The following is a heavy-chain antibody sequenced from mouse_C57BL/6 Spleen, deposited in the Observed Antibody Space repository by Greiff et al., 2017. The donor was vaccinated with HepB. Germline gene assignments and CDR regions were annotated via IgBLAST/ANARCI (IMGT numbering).Heavy chain of an antibody. Sequence: QVQLQQSGPELVKPGASVKISCKASGYAFSSSWMNWVKQRPGKGLEWIGRIYPGDGDTNYNGKFKGKATLTADKSSSTAYMQLSSLTSEDSAVYFCAREGYSGDYYAMDYWGQGTSVTVSS. CDR1: GYAFSSSW. D-gene: IGHD3-1*01. V-gene: IGHV1-82*01. J-gene: IGHJ4*01. CDR2: IYPGDGDT. CDR3: AREGYSGDYYAMDY.